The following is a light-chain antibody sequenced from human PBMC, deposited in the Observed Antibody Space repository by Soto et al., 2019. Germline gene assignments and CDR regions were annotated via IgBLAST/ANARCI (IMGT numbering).Light chain of an antibody. V-gene: IGKV1-27*01. CDR3: QKYNSAYGT. CDR2: AAS. Sequence: IQMTQSPSSLSASVGDRVTITCRASQVISKYLAWYQQKPGKVPKHLIYAASTLHSGVPSRFSGSGSGTDFTLTISSLQPEDLASYYGQKYNSAYGTFGQGTKVEIK. CDR1: QVISKY. J-gene: IGKJ1*01.